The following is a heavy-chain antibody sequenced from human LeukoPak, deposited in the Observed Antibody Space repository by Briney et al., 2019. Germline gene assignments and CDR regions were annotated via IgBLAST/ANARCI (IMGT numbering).Heavy chain of an antibody. D-gene: IGHD3-16*02. CDR3: ARGSANRYHLYIDF. Sequence: GGSLRLSCAASGFTFSSYWMSWVRQAPGKGLEWVASIKQDGSEKYYVDSVKGRFTISRDNSKNSLYLQMSGLRAEDTAVYICARGSANRYHLYIDFWGQGTLVTVSS. CDR2: IKQDGSEK. V-gene: IGHV3-7*01. CDR1: GFTFSSYW. J-gene: IGHJ4*02.